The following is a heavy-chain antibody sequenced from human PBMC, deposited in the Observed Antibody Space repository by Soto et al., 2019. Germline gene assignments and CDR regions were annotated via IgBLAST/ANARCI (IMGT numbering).Heavy chain of an antibody. CDR2: IYPGDSDT. CDR3: ARSSIAARRLTVWFDP. D-gene: IGHD6-6*01. Sequence: GESLKISCKGSGYSFTSYWIGWVRQMPGKGLEWMGIIYPGDSDTRYSPSFQGQVTISADKSISTAYLQWSSLKASDTAMYYCARSSIAARRLTVWFDPLGPGNPGHRLL. CDR1: GYSFTSYW. J-gene: IGHJ5*02. V-gene: IGHV5-51*01.